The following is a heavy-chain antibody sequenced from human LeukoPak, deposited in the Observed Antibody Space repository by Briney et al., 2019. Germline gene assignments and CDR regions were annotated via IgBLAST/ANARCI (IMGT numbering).Heavy chain of an antibody. V-gene: IGHV4-4*07. CDR1: GGSISSYY. Sequence: SETLSLTCTVSGGSISSYYWSWIRLPAGKGLEWIGRLHTSGSTNNNPSLKSRVTISVDKSKNQFSLKLTSVTAADTAVYYCARDGYSTSYYYYYMDVWGKGTTVTVSS. J-gene: IGHJ6*03. CDR2: LHTSGST. D-gene: IGHD2/OR15-2a*01. CDR3: ARDGYSTSYYYYYMDV.